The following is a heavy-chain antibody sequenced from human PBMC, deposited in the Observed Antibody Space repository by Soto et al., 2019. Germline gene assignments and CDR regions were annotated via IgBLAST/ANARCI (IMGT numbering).Heavy chain of an antibody. CDR1: GFTFDDHG. CDR2: ITWDGATT. V-gene: IGHV3-20*04. Sequence: EVQLVESGGGVVRPGGSLRLSCAASGFTFDDHGMTWVRQAPGKGLEWVSGITWDGATTGYADSVKGRFTISRDNAKNSLYLQMNSLRVEDTALVYCARDGGVVVGVDAFDVWGQGTMVTVSS. J-gene: IGHJ3*01. CDR3: ARDGGVVVGVDAFDV. D-gene: IGHD2-2*01.